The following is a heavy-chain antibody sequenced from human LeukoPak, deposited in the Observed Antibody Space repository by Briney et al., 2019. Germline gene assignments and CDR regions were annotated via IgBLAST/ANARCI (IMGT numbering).Heavy chain of an antibody. CDR1: GFNISSNY. D-gene: IGHD4-17*01. CDR3: ARITVTRFDY. J-gene: IGHJ4*02. CDR2: IYTGGTT. Sequence: PGRSLRLSCAASGFNISSNYMSWVRQAPGKGLEWVSVIYTGGTTYYTDSVKGRFTISRDNSKNMVYLQMDSLRPDDTAVYYCARITVTRFDYWGLGSLVTVSS. V-gene: IGHV3-66*02.